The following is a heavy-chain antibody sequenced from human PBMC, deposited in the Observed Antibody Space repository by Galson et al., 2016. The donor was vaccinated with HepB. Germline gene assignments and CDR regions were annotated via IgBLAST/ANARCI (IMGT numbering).Heavy chain of an antibody. Sequence: SLRLSCAASGFTFSNFGMHWVRQAPGKGLEWVAIISYDGRNKYYTESVKGRLTISRDNSKNTLYLQMNSLRDEDTAVYSCARTLDDGDWAGYWGQGTLVTVSS. V-gene: IGHV3-30*03. J-gene: IGHJ4*02. CDR2: ISYDGRNK. CDR1: GFTFSNFG. CDR3: ARTLDDGDWAGY. D-gene: IGHD4-17*01.